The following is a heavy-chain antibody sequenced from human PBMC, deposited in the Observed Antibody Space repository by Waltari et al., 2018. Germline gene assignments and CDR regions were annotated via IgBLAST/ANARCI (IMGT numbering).Heavy chain of an antibody. Sequence: QVQLVQSGAEVKKPGASVKVSCKASGYTFTSYGISWVRQAPGQGLEWMGWISAYNGNHNYAQKLQGIVTMTTDTATSTAYMELRSLRSDDTAVYYCARDSYYYDSSGYYYGMDVWGQGTTVTVSS. V-gene: IGHV1-18*01. CDR1: GYTFTSYG. CDR2: ISAYNGNH. J-gene: IGHJ6*02. D-gene: IGHD3-22*01. CDR3: ARDSYYYDSSGYYYGMDV.